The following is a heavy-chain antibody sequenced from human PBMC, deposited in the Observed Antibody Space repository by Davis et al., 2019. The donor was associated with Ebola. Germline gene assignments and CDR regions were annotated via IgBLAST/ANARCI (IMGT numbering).Heavy chain of an antibody. V-gene: IGHV4-34*01. CDR1: GASFSNYY. Sequence: PSETLSLTCGVYGASFSNYYWTWIRQPPGKGLEWIGEIIHSGNTNYNPSLKSRVTISVDMSKNQFSLNLTSVTAADTAVYYCARGDFWSAYLDYWGQGTLVTVSS. D-gene: IGHD3-3*01. J-gene: IGHJ4*02. CDR2: IIHSGNT. CDR3: ARGDFWSAYLDY.